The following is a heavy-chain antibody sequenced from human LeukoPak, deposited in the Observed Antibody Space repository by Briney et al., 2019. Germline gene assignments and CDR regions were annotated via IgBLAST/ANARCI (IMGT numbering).Heavy chain of an antibody. Sequence: GGSLRLSCAASGFIFNTYVMHWVRQAPGKGLEWLAFIRYDGSNKNYADSVKGRFTISRDNAKDSLYLQMNSLRVEDTAVYYCTRGPKNWGRSAFDMWGQGTMVTVSS. CDR2: IRYDGSNK. D-gene: IGHD7-27*01. J-gene: IGHJ3*02. V-gene: IGHV3-30*02. CDR1: GFIFNTYV. CDR3: TRGPKNWGRSAFDM.